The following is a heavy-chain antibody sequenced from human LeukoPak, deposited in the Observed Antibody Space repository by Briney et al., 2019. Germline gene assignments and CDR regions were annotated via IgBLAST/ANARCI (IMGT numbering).Heavy chain of an antibody. CDR3: ARRADYFDY. Sequence: SETLSLTCTVSGGSISTYYWSWIRQPPGKGLEWIGYIYYSGSTNYNPSLKSRVTISVDTSKNQFSLKLSSVTAADTAVYYCARRADYFDYWGQGTLVTVSS. J-gene: IGHJ4*02. V-gene: IGHV4-59*08. CDR2: IYYSGST. CDR1: GGSISTYY.